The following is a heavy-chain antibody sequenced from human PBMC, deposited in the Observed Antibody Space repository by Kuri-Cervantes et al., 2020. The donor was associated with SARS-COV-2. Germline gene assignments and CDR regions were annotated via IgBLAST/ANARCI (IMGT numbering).Heavy chain of an antibody. J-gene: IGHJ6*02. CDR2: IYTSGST. Sequence: SETLSLTCTVSGGSISSYYWSWIRQPAGKGLEWIGRIYTSGSTNYNPSLKSRVTMSVDTSKNQFSLKLSSVTAADTAVYYCARDLIAAAGQYYYYGMDVWGQGTTVPSP. V-gene: IGHV4-4*07. D-gene: IGHD6-13*01. CDR3: ARDLIAAAGQYYYYGMDV. CDR1: GGSISSYY.